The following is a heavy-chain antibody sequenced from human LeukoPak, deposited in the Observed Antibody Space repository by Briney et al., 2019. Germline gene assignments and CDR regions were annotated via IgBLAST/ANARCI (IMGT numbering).Heavy chain of an antibody. J-gene: IGHJ4*02. CDR3: SNQRNDYWSGYLDH. Sequence: PGGSLRLSCAASGFTFDEYTMHWVRQAPGKGLEWVSLISWDGGSTVYADSVKGRFTISRDNSKDSLYLEMSSLKTEDTALYYCSNQRNDYWSGYLDHWGQGTLVTLSS. CDR1: GFTFDEYT. CDR2: ISWDGGST. V-gene: IGHV3-43*01. D-gene: IGHD3-3*01.